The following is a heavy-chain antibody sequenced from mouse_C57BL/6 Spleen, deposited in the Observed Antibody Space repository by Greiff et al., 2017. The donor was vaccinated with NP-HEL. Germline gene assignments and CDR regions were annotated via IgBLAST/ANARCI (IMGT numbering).Heavy chain of an antibody. D-gene: IGHD2-3*01. CDR1: GFTFSDYY. CDR3: ARERVYDGYPLYYAMDY. V-gene: IGHV5-16*01. CDR2: INYDGSST. J-gene: IGHJ4*01. Sequence: DVHLVESEGGLVQPGSSMKLSCTASGFTFSDYYMAWVRQVPEKGLEWVANINYDGSSTYYLDSLKSRFIISRDNAKNILYLQMSSLKSEDTATYYCARERVYDGYPLYYAMDYWGQGTSVTVSS.